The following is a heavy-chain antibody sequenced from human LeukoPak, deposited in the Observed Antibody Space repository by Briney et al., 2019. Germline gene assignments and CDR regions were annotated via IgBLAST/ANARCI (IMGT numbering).Heavy chain of an antibody. V-gene: IGHV3-23*01. CDR3: AKGLQLWGPSLFDY. CDR1: GFTFSSYG. Sequence: GGSLRLSGAASGFTFSSYGMSWVRQAPGKGLEWVSAISGSGGSTYYADSVKGRFTISRDNSKNTLYLQMNSRRAEDTAVYYCAKGLQLWGPSLFDYWGQGTLVTVSS. J-gene: IGHJ4*02. CDR2: ISGSGGST. D-gene: IGHD5-18*01.